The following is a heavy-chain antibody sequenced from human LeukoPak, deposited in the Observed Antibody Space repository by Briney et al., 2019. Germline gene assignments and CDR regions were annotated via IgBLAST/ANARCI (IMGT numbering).Heavy chain of an antibody. D-gene: IGHD3-10*01. Sequence: PSETLSLTCAVYNDSVSGDYWSWIRQPPGKGLEWIGEIGHRINTDYNPSLKSRVTISVDKSKNQFSLKLTSVTAADTAVYYCARGVFGDYDSWGQGTLVTVSS. CDR2: IGHRINT. CDR3: ARGVFGDYDS. J-gene: IGHJ4*02. CDR1: NDSVSGDY. V-gene: IGHV4-34*01.